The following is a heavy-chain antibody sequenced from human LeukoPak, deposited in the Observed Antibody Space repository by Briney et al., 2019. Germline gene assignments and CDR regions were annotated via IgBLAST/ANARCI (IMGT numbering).Heavy chain of an antibody. D-gene: IGHD3-22*01. CDR2: ISRNGSST. CDR3: VKDHHRGFTMIVVAFDY. Sequence: GGSLRLSCSASGFTFSSYAMHWVRQAPGKGLEYVSAISRNGSSTYYADSVKGRFTISRDNSKNTLYPQMSSLRAEDTAVYYCVKDHHRGFTMIVVAFDYWGQGTLVTVSS. CDR1: GFTFSSYA. J-gene: IGHJ4*02. V-gene: IGHV3-64D*09.